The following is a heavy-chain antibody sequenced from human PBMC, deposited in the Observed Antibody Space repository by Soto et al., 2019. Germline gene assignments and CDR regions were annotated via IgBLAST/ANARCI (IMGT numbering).Heavy chain of an antibody. Sequence: QAHLVQSGAEVKKPGASVQVSCKSSGYNFTRFGISWVRQAPGQGLEWMGWISTYNGNTNYAQRLQGRVTITTDTSTNTAYMELRSLRSDDTAVYYCARLYIVGTTMSYGMDVWGQGTTVTVSS. J-gene: IGHJ6*02. CDR3: ARLYIVGTTMSYGMDV. CDR2: ISTYNGNT. V-gene: IGHV1-18*01. CDR1: GYNFTRFG. D-gene: IGHD1-26*01.